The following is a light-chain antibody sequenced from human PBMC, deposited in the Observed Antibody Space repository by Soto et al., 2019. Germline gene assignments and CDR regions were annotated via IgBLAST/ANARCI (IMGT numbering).Light chain of an antibody. V-gene: IGKV3-11*01. CDR1: ESVTSS. CDR3: QQRSSWPWT. Sequence: EIVMPQSPATLSVSPGDRATLSCRASESVTSSLAWYQQKPGQPPRLLIYDASNRATGVPARFSGSGSGTDFTLTISSLEPEDFVVYYCQQRSSWPWTFGQGTKVDIK. J-gene: IGKJ1*01. CDR2: DAS.